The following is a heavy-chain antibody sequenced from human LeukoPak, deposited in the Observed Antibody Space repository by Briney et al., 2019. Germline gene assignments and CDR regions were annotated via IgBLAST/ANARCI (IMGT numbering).Heavy chain of an antibody. J-gene: IGHJ4*02. Sequence: QPGGSLRLSCAASGFTFSSYSMRWVRQAPGKGLEWVSAISGSGGSTYYADSVKGRFTISRDNSKNTLYLQMNSLRAEDTAVYYCAKARGDQYYYDSSGYWDYWGQGTLVTVSS. CDR3: AKARGDQYYYDSSGYWDY. D-gene: IGHD3-22*01. V-gene: IGHV3-23*01. CDR1: GFTFSSYS. CDR2: ISGSGGST.